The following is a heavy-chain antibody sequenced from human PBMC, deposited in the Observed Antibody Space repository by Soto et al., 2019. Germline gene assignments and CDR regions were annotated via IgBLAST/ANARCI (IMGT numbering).Heavy chain of an antibody. V-gene: IGHV3-53*02. CDR1: GFTVSNTY. J-gene: IGHJ5*02. D-gene: IGHD3-10*01. Sequence: EVQLVETGGGLIQPGGSLRLSCAASGFTVSNTYMTWVRQPPGKGLECVSVIYTAGGTNYADSVKGRFIISRDNSKNTLHLQMNSLRSDDTAVYYCARALLVAHGGFDPWDQGTLVNV. CDR3: ARALLVAHGGFDP. CDR2: IYTAGGT.